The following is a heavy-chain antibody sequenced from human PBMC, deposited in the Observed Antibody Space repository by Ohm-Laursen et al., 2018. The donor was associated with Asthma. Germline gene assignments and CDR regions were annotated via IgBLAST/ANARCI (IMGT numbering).Heavy chain of an antibody. D-gene: IGHD3-22*01. V-gene: IGHV3-7*01. J-gene: IGHJ4*02. CDR2: IKEDGSEE. CDR1: GLTFSSYW. Sequence: GSLRLSCAASGLTFSSYWMTWVRQAPGKGPEWVAHIKEDGSEESYLASVKGRFTISRDNSKNTVYLQMNSLRAEDTAVYYCARDRSRSGHYPRPHDYWGQGTLITVSS. CDR3: ARDRSRSGHYPRPHDY.